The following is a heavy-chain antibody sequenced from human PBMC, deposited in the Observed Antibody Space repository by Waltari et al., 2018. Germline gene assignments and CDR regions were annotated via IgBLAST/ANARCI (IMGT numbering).Heavy chain of an antibody. CDR1: GYTFTSYG. Sequence: GQSGAEVKKPGASVKVSCKTSGYTFTSYGITWVRQAPGQGLEWVGWISPYNGNTDYAQKLQGRVTMTTDTSTSTAYMELRSLRSDDTAVYYCARDEIGYCSDTSCDYWGQGTLVTVSS. D-gene: IGHD2-2*01. CDR2: ISPYNGNT. J-gene: IGHJ4*02. CDR3: ARDEIGYCSDTSCDY. V-gene: IGHV1-18*04.